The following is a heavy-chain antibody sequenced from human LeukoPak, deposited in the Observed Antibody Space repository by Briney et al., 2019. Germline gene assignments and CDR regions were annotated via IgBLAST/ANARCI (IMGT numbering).Heavy chain of an antibody. J-gene: IGHJ5*02. V-gene: IGHV5-51*01. CDR3: VRHLISDGARWFDP. CDR2: IYPGDSDT. D-gene: IGHD3-10*01. Sequence: GGSLKISCKGSGYSFTTYWIAWVRPMPGKGLEWMGIIYPGDSDTTYSPSFQGQVTISVDKSISTAYLQWSSLKASDTAMYYCVRHLISDGARWFDPWGQGTLVTVSS. CDR1: GYSFTTYW.